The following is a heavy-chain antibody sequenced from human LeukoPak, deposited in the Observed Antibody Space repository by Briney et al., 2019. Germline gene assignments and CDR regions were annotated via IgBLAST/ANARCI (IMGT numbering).Heavy chain of an antibody. J-gene: IGHJ6*03. CDR2: INHGGST. V-gene: IGHV4-34*01. Sequence: SETLSLTCAVSGGSFSGHYWNWIRQPPGKGLEWIGEINHGGSTNYNPSLKSRVTISVDTSQNQFSLKLSSVTAADTAVYYCARHRPGYYYDSSGFPISYYYYMDVWGKGTTVTISS. D-gene: IGHD3-22*01. CDR1: GGSFSGHY. CDR3: ARHRPGYYYDSSGFPISYYYYMDV.